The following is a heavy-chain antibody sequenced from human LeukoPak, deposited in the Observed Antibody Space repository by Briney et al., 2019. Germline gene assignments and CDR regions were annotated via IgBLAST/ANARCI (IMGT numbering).Heavy chain of an antibody. J-gene: IGHJ4*02. D-gene: IGHD3-10*01. CDR3: ARQLGGSGSY. CDR2: IKQDGSEK. V-gene: IGHV3-7*01. CDR1: GFPFSSYW. Sequence: GGSLRLSCVASGFPFSSYWMHWVRRAPGKGLEWVANIKQDGSEKYYVDSVKGRFTISRDNAKNSVYLQMNSLRAEDTAVYYCARQLGGSGSYWGQGTLVTVSS.